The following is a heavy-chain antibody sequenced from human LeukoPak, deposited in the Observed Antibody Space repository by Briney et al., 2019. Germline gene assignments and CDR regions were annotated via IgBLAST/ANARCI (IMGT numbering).Heavy chain of an antibody. CDR2: INHSGST. D-gene: IGHD6-19*01. Sequence: SVTLSLTCAVYGGSFSGYYWSWIRQPPGKGLEWIGEINHSGSTNYNPSLKSRVTISVDTSKNQFSLKLSSVTAADTAVYYCARGESVAAMYNWFDPWGQGTLVTVSS. CDR1: GGSFSGYY. V-gene: IGHV4-34*01. J-gene: IGHJ5*02. CDR3: ARGESVAAMYNWFDP.